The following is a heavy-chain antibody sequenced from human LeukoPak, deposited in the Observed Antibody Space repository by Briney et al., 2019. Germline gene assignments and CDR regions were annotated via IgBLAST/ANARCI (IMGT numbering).Heavy chain of an antibody. CDR1: GFTFSDSY. CDR2: ISNSGNTI. CDR3: AKDSFSYNGVFDSLDI. J-gene: IGHJ3*02. Sequence: GGSLRLSCAASGFTFSDSYMSWIRQAPGKGLEWVLCISNSGNTIYYADSVKGRLTVSRDNAKNSLYLQMNSLRAEDTAIYYCAKDSFSYNGVFDSLDIWGQGTMVTVSS. V-gene: IGHV3-11*01. D-gene: IGHD2-8*01.